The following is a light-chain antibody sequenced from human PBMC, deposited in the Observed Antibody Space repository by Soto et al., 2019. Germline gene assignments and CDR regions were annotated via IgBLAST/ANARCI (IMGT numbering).Light chain of an antibody. J-gene: IGKJ1*01. V-gene: IGKV1-8*01. CDR2: AAS. CDR1: QGISSS. Sequence: AIRMTQSPSSLSASIEDRVTITCRASQGISSSLAWYQEKPGKAHKLLISAASSLQSGVHSRFSGSGSGTDFTLTIRCLQSEDFATDYCKQCYTYPRTFGQGTKVDIK. CDR3: KQCYTYPRT.